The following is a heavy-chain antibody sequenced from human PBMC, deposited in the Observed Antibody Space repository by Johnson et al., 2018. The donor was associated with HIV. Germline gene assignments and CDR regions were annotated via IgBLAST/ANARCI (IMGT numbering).Heavy chain of an antibody. V-gene: IGHV3-66*03. Sequence: VQLVESGGGLIQPGGSLRLSCAASGFTVSSNYMSWVRQAPGKGLEWVSVIYSGGSTYYADSVKGRFAISRGYSKNTLYLQMNSLRAEGTAVYHCAKDWGLVGKEAFDIWGQGTMVTGSS. CDR2: IYSGGST. CDR1: GFTVSSNY. J-gene: IGHJ3*02. CDR3: AKDWGLVGKEAFDI. D-gene: IGHD1-26*01.